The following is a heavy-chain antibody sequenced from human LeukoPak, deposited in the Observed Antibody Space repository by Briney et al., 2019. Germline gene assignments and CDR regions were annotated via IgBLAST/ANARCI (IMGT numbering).Heavy chain of an antibody. CDR1: GFTFRKYI. J-gene: IGHJ4*02. V-gene: IGHV3-23*01. CDR2: IGGGGDIT. D-gene: IGHD2-2*01. Sequence: PGGSLRLSCTASGFTFRKYIMTWVRQAPGKGLEWISSIGGGGDITFSADSVKGRFRVSRDDSKNTLFLEMNSLRVEDTAVYYCANWGGTATIGTTWYGPLDYWGQGTQVLVSS. CDR3: ANWGGTATIGTTWYGPLDY.